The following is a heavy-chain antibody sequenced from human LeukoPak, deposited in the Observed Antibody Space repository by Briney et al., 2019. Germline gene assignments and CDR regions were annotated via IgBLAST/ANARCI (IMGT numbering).Heavy chain of an antibody. V-gene: IGHV3-49*04. CDR2: IRSKGYGETT. CDR3: TSDYYGSGTYRIGFDY. CDR1: GFTFGDYA. Sequence: GGSLRLSCTASGFTFGDYAMSWVRQAPGKGLEWVGFIRSKGYGETTEYVASVKGRFTISRDDSKSIAYLQMNSPKTEDTAVYYCTSDYYGSGTYRIGFDYWGQGTLVTVSS. J-gene: IGHJ4*02. D-gene: IGHD3-10*01.